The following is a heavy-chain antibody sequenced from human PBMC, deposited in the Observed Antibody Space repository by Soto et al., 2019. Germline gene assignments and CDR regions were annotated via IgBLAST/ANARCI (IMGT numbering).Heavy chain of an antibody. D-gene: IGHD1-26*01. CDR1: GYTFTGYY. CDR2: INPNSGGT. Sequence: GASVKVSCKASGYTFTGYYMQWVRQAPGQGLEWMGWINPNSGGTDYAQKFQGWVTMTRDTSISTAYMELSRLRSDDTAVYYCARGGSYYYYYYGMDVWGQGTTVTVSS. CDR3: ARGGSYYYYYYGMDV. V-gene: IGHV1-2*04. J-gene: IGHJ6*02.